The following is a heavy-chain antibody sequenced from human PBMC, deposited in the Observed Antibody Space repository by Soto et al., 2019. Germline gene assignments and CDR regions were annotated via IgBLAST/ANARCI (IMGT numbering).Heavy chain of an antibody. Sequence: VSGPTLVNPTQTLTLTCTFSGFSLNSNGMCVNWIRQPPGKALEWLALIGWDDDKYYSTSLKTRLTISRDTSKNQVALTMTNMDPVDTATYYCARTSALPLGYPHGMDVWGQGTTVTVSS. J-gene: IGHJ6*02. V-gene: IGHV2-70*13. CDR3: ARTSALPLGYPHGMDV. CDR2: IGWDDDK. CDR1: GFSLNSNGMC. D-gene: IGHD7-27*01.